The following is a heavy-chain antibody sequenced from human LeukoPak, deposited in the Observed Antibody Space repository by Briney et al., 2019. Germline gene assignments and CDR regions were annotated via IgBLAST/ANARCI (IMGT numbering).Heavy chain of an antibody. CDR1: GFTFSSYA. CDR2: ISYDGSNK. J-gene: IGHJ4*02. D-gene: IGHD6-19*01. CDR3: ARDADHSSGWYGPFDY. Sequence: GGSLRLSCAASGFTFSSYAMHWVRQAPGKGLEWVAVISYDGSNKYYADSVKGRFTISRDNSKNTLYLQMNSLRAEGTAVYYCARDADHSSGWYGPFDYWGQGTLVTVSS. V-gene: IGHV3-30-3*01.